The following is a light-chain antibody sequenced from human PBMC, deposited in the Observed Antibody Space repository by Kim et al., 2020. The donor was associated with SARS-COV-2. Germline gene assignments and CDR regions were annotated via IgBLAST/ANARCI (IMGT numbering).Light chain of an antibody. CDR2: GTS. CDR3: QQYDRPPYT. V-gene: IGKV3-20*01. J-gene: IGKJ2*01. CDR1: QSVADNH. Sequence: EIVLTQSPGTLSLSPGERVILSCRASQSVADNHLAWFQQEPGQAPRLLIYGTSSRATGIPDRFSGRGSGTDFTLTISRLEPEDSAVYYCQQYDRPPYTFGQGTKLEI.